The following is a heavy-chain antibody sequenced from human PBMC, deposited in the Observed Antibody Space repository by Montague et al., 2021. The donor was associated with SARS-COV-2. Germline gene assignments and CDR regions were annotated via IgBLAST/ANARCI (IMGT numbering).Heavy chain of an antibody. Sequence: PPLVKPTQTLTLTCTFSGFSLSTSGMCVSWIRQPPGKALEWLARIDWDDDKYYSTSLKTRLTISKDTSKNQAVLTMTNMDPVDTATYYCARILVAAAGSPFDPWGQGTLVTVSS. D-gene: IGHD6-13*01. CDR2: IDWDDDK. CDR3: ARILVAAAGSPFDP. J-gene: IGHJ5*01. V-gene: IGHV2-70*11. CDR1: GFSLSTSGMC.